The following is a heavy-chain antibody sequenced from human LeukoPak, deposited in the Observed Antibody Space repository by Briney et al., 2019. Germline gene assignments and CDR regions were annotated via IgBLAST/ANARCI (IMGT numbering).Heavy chain of an antibody. CDR1: GFTFDDYA. Sequence: PGGSLRLSCAASGFTFDDYAMHWVRQAPGKGLEWVSGISWNSGSIGYADSVKGRFTISRDNAKNSLYLQMNSLRAEDMALYYCAKGGTSGSYFVFDYWGQGTLVTVSS. CDR3: AKGGTSGSYFVFDY. CDR2: ISWNSGSI. D-gene: IGHD1-26*01. V-gene: IGHV3-9*03. J-gene: IGHJ4*02.